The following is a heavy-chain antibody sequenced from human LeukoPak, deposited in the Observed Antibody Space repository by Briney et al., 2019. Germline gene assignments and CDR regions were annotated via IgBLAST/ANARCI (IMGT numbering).Heavy chain of an antibody. Sequence: PGRSLRLSCAASGFTFSSYAMHWVRQAPGKGLEWVAVIAYDGSNEFYSDIVKGRLSISRDNSKNTLYLQMNSLRPEDTAVYYCAKSFYFGSGRSYYYYGMDVWGQGTTVTVSS. CDR1: GFTFSSYA. D-gene: IGHD3-10*01. CDR3: AKSFYFGSGRSYYYYGMDV. CDR2: IAYDGSNE. V-gene: IGHV3-30*04. J-gene: IGHJ6*01.